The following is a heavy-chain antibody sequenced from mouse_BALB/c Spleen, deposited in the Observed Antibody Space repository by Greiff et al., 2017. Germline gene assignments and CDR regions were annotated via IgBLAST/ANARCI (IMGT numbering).Heavy chain of an antibody. D-gene: IGHD2-10*02. CDR2: IYPGSGNT. V-gene: IGHV1-63*01. CDR3: ANKYGNYDYAMDY. Sequence: VQLQQSGAELVRPGTSVKISCKASGYAFTNYWLGWVKQRPGHGLEWIGDIYPGSGNTYYNEKFKGKATLTADKSSSTAYMQLSSLTSEDSAVYFCANKYGNYDYAMDYWGQGTSVTVSS. J-gene: IGHJ4*01. CDR1: GYAFTNYW.